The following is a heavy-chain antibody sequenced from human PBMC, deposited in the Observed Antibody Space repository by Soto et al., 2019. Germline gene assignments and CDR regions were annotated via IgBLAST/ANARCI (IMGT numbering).Heavy chain of an antibody. CDR3: ARGRLIAAAGHYYYYGMDV. D-gene: IGHD6-13*01. V-gene: IGHV1-69*06. CDR1: GGTFSSYA. CDR2: IIPIFGTA. J-gene: IGHJ6*02. Sequence: QVQLVQSGAEVKKPGSSVKVSCKASGGTFSSYAISWVRQAPGQGLEWMGGIIPIFGTANYAQKFQGRVTITADKSTSTAYMELSSLRSEDTAVYYCARGRLIAAAGHYYYYGMDVWGQGTAVTVSS.